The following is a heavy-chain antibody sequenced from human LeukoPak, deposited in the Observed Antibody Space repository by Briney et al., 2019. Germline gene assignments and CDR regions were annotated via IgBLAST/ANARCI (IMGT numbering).Heavy chain of an antibody. J-gene: IGHJ4*02. CDR3: ARSDRLNCSSTSCYLDY. CDR2: ISAYNGNT. D-gene: IGHD2-2*01. V-gene: IGHV1-18*01. CDR1: GYTFTSYG. Sequence: APMKVSCKASGYTFTSYGVSWVRQAPGQGLEWMGWISAYNGNTNYAQKLQGRVTMTTDTSTSTAYMELRSLRSDDTAVYYCARSDRLNCSSTSCYLDYWGQGTLVTVSS.